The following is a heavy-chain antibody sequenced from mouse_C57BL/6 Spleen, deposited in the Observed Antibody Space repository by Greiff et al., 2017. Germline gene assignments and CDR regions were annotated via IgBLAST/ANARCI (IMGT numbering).Heavy chain of an antibody. J-gene: IGHJ2*01. D-gene: IGHD1-1*01. Sequence: VMLVESGPELVKPGASVKISCKASGYAFSSSWMNWVKQRPGKGLEWIGRIYPGDGDTNYNGKFKGKATLTADKSSSTAYMQLSSLTSEDSAVYFCARGGFITTVAADYWGQGTTLTVSS. CDR1: GYAFSSSW. V-gene: IGHV1-82*01. CDR3: ARGGFITTVAADY. CDR2: IYPGDGDT.